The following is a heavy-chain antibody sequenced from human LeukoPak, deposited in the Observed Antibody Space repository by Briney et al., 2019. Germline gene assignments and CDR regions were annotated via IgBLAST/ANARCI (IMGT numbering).Heavy chain of an antibody. CDR2: IKSKTDGGTT. CDR1: GFTFSNAW. CDR3: TTMDYCGGDCYSEAFDY. D-gene: IGHD2-21*02. V-gene: IGHV3-15*01. Sequence: GGSLRLSCAASGFTFSNAWMSWVRQAPGKGLEWVGRIKSKTDGGTTGYAAPVKGRFTISRDDSKNTLYLQMNSLKTEDTAVYYCTTMDYCGGDCYSEAFDYWGQGTLVTVSS. J-gene: IGHJ4*02.